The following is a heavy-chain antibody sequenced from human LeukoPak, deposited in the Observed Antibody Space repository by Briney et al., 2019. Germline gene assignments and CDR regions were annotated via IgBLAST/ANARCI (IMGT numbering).Heavy chain of an antibody. CDR1: GFTFSSHG. CDR3: ARVRIAYHDYGDY. V-gene: IGHV3-21*01. Sequence: GGTLRLSCVASGFTFSSHGMNWVRQAPGKGLEWVSGITSGTRTYYADSVKGRFTISRDNAKNSLYLQMNSLRAEDTAVYYCARVRIAYHDYGDYWGQGTLVTVSS. J-gene: IGHJ4*02. CDR2: ITSGTRT. D-gene: IGHD2-15*01.